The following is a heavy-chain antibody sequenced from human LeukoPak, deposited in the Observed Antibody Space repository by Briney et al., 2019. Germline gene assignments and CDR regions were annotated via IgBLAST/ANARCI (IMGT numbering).Heavy chain of an antibody. J-gene: IGHJ3*02. CDR3: ATAPIIVVPAASYAFDI. Sequence: ASVKVSCKVSGYTLTELSMHWVRQAPGKGLEWMGGFDPEDGETIYAQKFQGRVTMTEDTSTDTAYMELSSLRSEDTAVYYCATAPIIVVPAASYAFDIWGQGTMVTVSS. V-gene: IGHV1-24*01. CDR2: FDPEDGET. D-gene: IGHD2-2*01. CDR1: GYTLTELS.